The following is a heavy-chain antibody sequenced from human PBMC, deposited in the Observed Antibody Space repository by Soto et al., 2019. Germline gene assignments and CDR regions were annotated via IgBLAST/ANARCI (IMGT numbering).Heavy chain of an antibody. CDR3: ARDGITGTFDY. CDR2: ISSSSSYI. CDR1: GFTFSSYS. D-gene: IGHD1-20*01. Sequence: GRLRLTCAASGFTFSSYSMNWVRQAPGKGLEWVSSISSSSSYIYYADSVKGRFTISRDNAKNSLYLQMNSLRADDTAAYYCARDGITGTFDYWGQGTLVTVSS. V-gene: IGHV3-21*01. J-gene: IGHJ4*02.